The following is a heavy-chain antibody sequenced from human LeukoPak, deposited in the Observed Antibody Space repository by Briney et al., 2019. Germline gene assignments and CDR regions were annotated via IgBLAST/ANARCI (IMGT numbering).Heavy chain of an antibody. V-gene: IGHV4-34*01. D-gene: IGHD3-3*02. CDR1: GGSFSGYY. J-gene: IGHJ4*02. CDR3: AKGIRD. Sequence: SETLSLTCAVYGGSFSGYYWSWIRQPPGKGLEWIGVINHSGSTNYNPSLKSRVTISVDTSKNQFSLKLSSVNAADTAGNYCAKGIRDWGQGTLVTVSS. CDR2: INHSGST.